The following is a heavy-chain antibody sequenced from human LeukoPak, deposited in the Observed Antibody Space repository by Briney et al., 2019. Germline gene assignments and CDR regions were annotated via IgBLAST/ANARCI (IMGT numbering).Heavy chain of an antibody. CDR1: GFPFHSYW. J-gene: IGHJ4*02. CDR2: IRHDGSTK. V-gene: IGHV3-7*03. Sequence: GGSLRLSCTASGFPFHSYWMTWVRQTPGKGLEWVANIRHDGSTKYYVDSVKGRFTISRDNAMNSLYLQMDSLRVEDTAIYYCARSVPYGTTWYGRSDCWGQGTQVTVSS. CDR3: ARSVPYGTTWYGRSDC. D-gene: IGHD6-13*01.